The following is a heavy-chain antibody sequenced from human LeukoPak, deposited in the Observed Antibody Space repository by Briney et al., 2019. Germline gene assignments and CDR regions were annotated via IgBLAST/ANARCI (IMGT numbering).Heavy chain of an antibody. CDR3: ARRMGYGDYHFDY. Sequence: SETLSLTCTVSGGSISSGGCYWSWIREHPGKGLEWIGYIYYSGSTYYNPSLKSRVTIPVDTSKNQFSLRLSSVTAADTAVYYCARRMGYGDYHFDYWGQGTLVTVSS. CDR1: GGSISSGGCY. D-gene: IGHD4-17*01. CDR2: IYYSGST. V-gene: IGHV4-31*03. J-gene: IGHJ4*02.